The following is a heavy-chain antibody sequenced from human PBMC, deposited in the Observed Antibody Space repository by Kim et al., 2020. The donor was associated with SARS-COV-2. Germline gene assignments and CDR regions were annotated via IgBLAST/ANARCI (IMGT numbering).Heavy chain of an antibody. Sequence: GGSLILSCAASGFTFSRYWMSWVRQAPGKGLEWVANIKQDGSEKYYVDSVKGRFTISRDNAKNSLYLQMNSLRAEDTAVYYCAKNEIVDDWGQGTLVTVS. CDR1: GFTFSRYW. V-gene: IGHV3-7*03. CDR3: AKNEIVDD. CDR2: IKQDGSEK. J-gene: IGHJ4*02.